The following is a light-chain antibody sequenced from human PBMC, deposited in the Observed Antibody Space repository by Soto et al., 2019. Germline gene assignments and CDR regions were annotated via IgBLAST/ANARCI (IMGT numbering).Light chain of an antibody. CDR2: EVT. CDR1: SSDVGGHNY. Sequence: QSVLTQPASVSGSPGQSITIPCAGSSSDVGGHNYVSWYQQHPGKAPKLLIYEVTNRPSGVSNRFSGSKSGNTASLTISGLQAEDEADYYCSSYRSTSYVFGTGTKVTVL. V-gene: IGLV2-14*01. CDR3: SSYRSTSYV. J-gene: IGLJ1*01.